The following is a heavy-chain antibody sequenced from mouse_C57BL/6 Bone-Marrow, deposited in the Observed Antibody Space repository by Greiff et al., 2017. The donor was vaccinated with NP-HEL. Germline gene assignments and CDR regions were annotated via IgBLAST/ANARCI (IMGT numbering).Heavy chain of an antibody. V-gene: IGHV1-4*01. CDR1: GYTFTSYT. Sequence: VKLVESGAELGRPGASVKMSCKASGYTFTSYTMHWVKQRPGQGLEWIGYINPSSGYTKYNQKFKDKATLTADKSSSTAYMQLSSLTSEDSAVYYCARDSITTGLAKGFAYWGQGTLVTVSA. CDR2: INPSSGYT. CDR3: ARDSITTGLAKGFAY. J-gene: IGHJ3*01. D-gene: IGHD1-2*01.